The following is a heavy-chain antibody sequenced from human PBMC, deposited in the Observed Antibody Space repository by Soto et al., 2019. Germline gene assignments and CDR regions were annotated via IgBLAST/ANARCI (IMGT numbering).Heavy chain of an antibody. J-gene: IGHJ3*02. CDR3: ARVTDYGDDAFDI. V-gene: IGHV3-48*02. Sequence: PVKGRLTISRDNAKNSLSLQMNSLTDEDTAVYFCARVTDYGDDAFDIWGQGTKVTVSS. D-gene: IGHD4-17*01.